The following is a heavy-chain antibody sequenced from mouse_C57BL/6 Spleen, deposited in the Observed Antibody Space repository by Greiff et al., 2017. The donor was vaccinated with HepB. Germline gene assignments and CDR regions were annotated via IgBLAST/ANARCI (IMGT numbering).Heavy chain of an antibody. D-gene: IGHD2-4*01. CDR3: ARGIYYDYDRYYFDY. CDR2: INPYNGDT. V-gene: IGHV1-37*01. J-gene: IGHJ2*01. Sequence: EVKLMESGPELVKPGASVKISCKASGYSFTGYFTNWVKQSHGKSLEWIGRINPYNGDTFYNQKFKGKATLTVDKSSSTAHMELLSLTSEDFAVYYCARGIYYDYDRYYFDYWGQGTTLTVSS. CDR1: GYSFTGYF.